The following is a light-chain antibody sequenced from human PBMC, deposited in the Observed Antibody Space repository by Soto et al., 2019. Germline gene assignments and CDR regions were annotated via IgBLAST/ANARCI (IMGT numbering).Light chain of an antibody. CDR1: RSVSNY. CDR2: DAS. J-gene: IGKJ1*01. V-gene: IGKV1-5*01. CDR3: QQYHSYWT. Sequence: DIQMTQSPSSLSASVGDRVTITCRASRSVSNYLSWYQQKPGKAPKLLIYDASSLESGVPQRFSGSGSGTEFTLTISSLQTDDFSTYYCQQYHSYWTFGQGTKVDIK.